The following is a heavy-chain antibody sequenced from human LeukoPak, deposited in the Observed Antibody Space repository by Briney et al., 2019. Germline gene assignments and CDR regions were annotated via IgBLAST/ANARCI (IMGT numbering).Heavy chain of an antibody. D-gene: IGHD6-19*01. V-gene: IGHV3-53*01. CDR2: MYSGGNT. J-gene: IGHJ3*02. CDR1: GFTVSSNY. Sequence: PGGSLRLSCAASGFTVSSNYMSWVRQAPGKGLEWVSVMYSGGNTYYADFVKGRFTISRDNSKNTLSLQMNSLTAEDTAVFYCARGRLDGFDIWGQGTMVTVSS. CDR3: ARGRLDGFDI.